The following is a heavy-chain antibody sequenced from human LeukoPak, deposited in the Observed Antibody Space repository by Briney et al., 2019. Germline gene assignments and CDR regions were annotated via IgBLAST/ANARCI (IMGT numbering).Heavy chain of an antibody. CDR3: ARGLGSFGLVPGADY. Sequence: VASVKVSCKASGYTFTNYDINWVRQATGQGLEWMGWMNPNSGNTGYAQKLQGRVTFTRGTSISTAYMELSSLRSEDTAVYYCARGLGSFGLVPGADYWGQGTLVTVSS. V-gene: IGHV1-8*03. D-gene: IGHD3-10*01. J-gene: IGHJ4*02. CDR1: GYTFTNYD. CDR2: MNPNSGNT.